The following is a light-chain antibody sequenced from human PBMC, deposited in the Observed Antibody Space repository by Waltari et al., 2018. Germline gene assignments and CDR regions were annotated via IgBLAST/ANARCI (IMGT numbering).Light chain of an antibody. CDR3: CSYAGSHVV. J-gene: IGLJ2*01. V-gene: IGLV2-23*02. Sequence: QSALTQPASVSGSPGQSITISCTGTSSDVGSYNIVSWYQQHPGKAPKLMIYEVSQRPSGFSNRFSGSKSGNTASLTISGLQAEDEADYYCCSYAGSHVVFGGGTKLTVL. CDR1: SSDVGSYNI. CDR2: EVS.